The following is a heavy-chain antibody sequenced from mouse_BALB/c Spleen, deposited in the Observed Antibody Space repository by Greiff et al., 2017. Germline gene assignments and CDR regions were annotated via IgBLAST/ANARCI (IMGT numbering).Heavy chain of an antibody. D-gene: IGHD2-2*01. Sequence: LQQPGSELVRPGASVKLSCKASGYTFTSYWMHWVKQRPGQGLEWIGNIYPGSGSTNYDEKFKSKATLTVDTSSSTAYMQLSSLTSEDSAVYYCTRPGIYYGYDGFAYWGQGTLVTVSA. CDR2: IYPGSGST. J-gene: IGHJ3*01. CDR3: TRPGIYYGYDGFAY. CDR1: GYTFTSYW. V-gene: IGHV1S22*01.